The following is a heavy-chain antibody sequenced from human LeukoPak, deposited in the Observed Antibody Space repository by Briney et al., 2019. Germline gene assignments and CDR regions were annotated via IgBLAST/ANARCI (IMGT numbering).Heavy chain of an antibody. Sequence: SETLSLTCTVSGGSISSYYWSWIRQPPGKGLEWIGYIYYSGSTNYNPSLKSRVTISVDTSKNQFSLKLSSVTAADTAVYYCAREGLLFQAFGIWGQGTMVTVSS. J-gene: IGHJ3*02. CDR2: IYYSGST. CDR3: AREGLLFQAFGI. CDR1: GGSISSYY. V-gene: IGHV4-59*01. D-gene: IGHD2-21*02.